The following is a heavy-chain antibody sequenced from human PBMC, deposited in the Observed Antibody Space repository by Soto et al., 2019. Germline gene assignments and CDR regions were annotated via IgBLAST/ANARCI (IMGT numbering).Heavy chain of an antibody. D-gene: IGHD2-15*01. CDR2: ISYTGTP. CDR3: ARLVVVAPVANV. CDR1: FASFTLNKYH. Sequence: QLQLQESGPGLVKPSETLSLTCSGSFASFTLNKYHWGWIRQPPGKGLEWIGSISYTGTPYYSPSLKSRVTISADTSKKQFSLKLDSATAADTAVYYCARLVVVAPVANVWGQGTLVSVSS. V-gene: IGHV4-39*01. J-gene: IGHJ4*02.